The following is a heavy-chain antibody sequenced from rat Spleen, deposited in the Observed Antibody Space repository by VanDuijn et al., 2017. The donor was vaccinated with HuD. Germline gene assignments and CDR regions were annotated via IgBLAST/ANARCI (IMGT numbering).Heavy chain of an antibody. V-gene: IGHV5-29*01. CDR2: ISSDGRRN. CDR3: ARHGYSGPFDY. Sequence: EVQLVESDGGLVQPGRSLKLSCAASGFTFSDYYMAWVRQAPTKGLEWVATISSDGRRNYYRDSVKGRFTVSRDNAKSTLYLQMDNLRSEDTATYYCARHGYSGPFDYWGQGVMVTVSS. CDR1: GFTFSDYY. J-gene: IGHJ2*01. D-gene: IGHD1-1*01.